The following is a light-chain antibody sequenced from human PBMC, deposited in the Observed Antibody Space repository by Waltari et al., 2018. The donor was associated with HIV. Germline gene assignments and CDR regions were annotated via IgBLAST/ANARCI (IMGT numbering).Light chain of an antibody. J-gene: IGLJ3*02. CDR1: SPNIGNNY. CDR2: ENT. Sequence: QSVLTQPPSVSAAPGQKVTISCSGSSPNIGNNYVSWYQQLPGTAPKLLIYENTTRPSGIPDRFSGSKSGTSATLGITGLQTGDEADYYCGTWDSSLSVWVFGGGTKLTVL. V-gene: IGLV1-51*02. CDR3: GTWDSSLSVWV.